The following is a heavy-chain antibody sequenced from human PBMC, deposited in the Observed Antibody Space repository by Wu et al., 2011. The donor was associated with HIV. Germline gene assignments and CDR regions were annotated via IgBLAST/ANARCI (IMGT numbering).Heavy chain of an antibody. D-gene: IGHD3-3*01. J-gene: IGHJ6*03. Sequence: VKVSCKASGGTFSTYAISWVRQAPGQGPEWMGRVIPILGTTNYAQKFQGRVTITADESTSTAYMELSSLRSDDTAVYYCARAYDLWSGSGYYYYMDVWGKGTTVSVSS. CDR2: VIPILGTT. V-gene: IGHV1-69*11. CDR1: GGTFSTYA. CDR3: ARAYDLWSGSGYYYYMDV.